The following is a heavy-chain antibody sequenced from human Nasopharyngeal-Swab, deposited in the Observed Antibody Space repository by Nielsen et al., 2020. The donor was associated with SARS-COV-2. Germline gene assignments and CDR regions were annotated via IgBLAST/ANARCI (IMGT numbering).Heavy chain of an antibody. CDR2: ISGSGGST. V-gene: IGHV3-23*01. Sequence: GGSLRLSCAASGFTFSSYAMSWVRQAPGKGLEWVSAISGSGGSTYYADSVKGRLTISRDNSKNTLYLQMNSLRAEDTAVYYCAKDLSLVVITTPNYWGQGTLVTVSS. D-gene: IGHD3-22*01. CDR1: GFTFSSYA. J-gene: IGHJ4*02. CDR3: AKDLSLVVITTPNY.